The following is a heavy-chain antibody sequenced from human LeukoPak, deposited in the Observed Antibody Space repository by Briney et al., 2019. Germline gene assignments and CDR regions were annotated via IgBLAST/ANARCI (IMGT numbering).Heavy chain of an antibody. D-gene: IGHD3-10*02. CDR2: ISGNSGAT. CDR1: GFTFSSYP. J-gene: IGHJ6*04. V-gene: IGHV3-23*01. Sequence: GGSLRLSCATSGFTFSSYPMSWVRQAPGRGLEWVSVISGNSGATYYADSVKGRFTISRDNAKNSLYLQMNSLRAEDTAVYYCAELGFTMIGGVWGKGTTVTISS. CDR3: AELGFTMIGGV.